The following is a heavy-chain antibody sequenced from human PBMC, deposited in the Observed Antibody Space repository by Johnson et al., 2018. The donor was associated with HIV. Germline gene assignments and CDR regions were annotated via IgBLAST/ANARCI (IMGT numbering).Heavy chain of an antibody. V-gene: IGHV3-30*02. J-gene: IGHJ3*02. Sequence: QVQLVESGGGLVKPGGSLRLSCAASGFTFSMSSMHWVRQAPGKGLEWVAFIRYDGSNKYYADSVKGRFTISRDNSKNMVYLHMSSLTADDTAVYYCANALILDAFNIWGPGTMVTVSS. CDR1: GFTFSMSS. D-gene: IGHD2-21*01. CDR3: ANALILDAFNI. CDR2: IRYDGSNK.